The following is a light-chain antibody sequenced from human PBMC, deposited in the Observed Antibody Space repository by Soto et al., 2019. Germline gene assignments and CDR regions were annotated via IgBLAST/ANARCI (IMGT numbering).Light chain of an antibody. V-gene: IGKV3-15*01. CDR1: QSVSGN. J-gene: IGKJ5*01. CDR3: QQYNNWPPIT. Sequence: EIVMTQSPATLSVSPGERATLSCRASQSVSGNLAWYQQIPGQAPRLLIYGASTRATGIPARFSGSGSGTEFTLTISSLQSEDFAVYYRQQYNNWPPITFGQGTRLEIK. CDR2: GAS.